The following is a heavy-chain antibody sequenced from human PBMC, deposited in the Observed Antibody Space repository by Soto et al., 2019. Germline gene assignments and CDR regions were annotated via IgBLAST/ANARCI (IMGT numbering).Heavy chain of an antibody. V-gene: IGHV4-30-4*01. CDR2: IYYSGRT. CDR3: ARDRSNSPDYFDD. Sequence: QVQLQESGPGLVKPSQTLSLTCTVSSGSIRSDDYYWSWIRQPPGEGLEWIGYIYYSGRTHYNPSLQSRVTISIDTSKNQFSLKLSSVSAADTAVYYCARDRSNSPDYFDDWGQGTLVTVSS. J-gene: IGHJ4*02. CDR1: SGSIRSDDYY. D-gene: IGHD6-6*01.